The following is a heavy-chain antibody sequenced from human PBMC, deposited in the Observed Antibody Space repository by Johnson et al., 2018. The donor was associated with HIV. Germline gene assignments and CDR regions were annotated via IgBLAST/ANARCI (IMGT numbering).Heavy chain of an antibody. V-gene: IGHV3-20*04. CDR1: GFTFDDYG. CDR3: ARIGGSYLVLWAFDI. Sequence: VQLVESGGGVVQPGRSLRLSCAASGFTFDDYGMSWVRQAPKKGLEWVSGINWNGGSKGYADSVKGRFTISRDNSKNTLYMQMNSLKPEDTALYYCARIGGSYLVLWAFDIWGQGTMVTVSS. CDR2: INWNGGSK. J-gene: IGHJ3*02. D-gene: IGHD1-26*01.